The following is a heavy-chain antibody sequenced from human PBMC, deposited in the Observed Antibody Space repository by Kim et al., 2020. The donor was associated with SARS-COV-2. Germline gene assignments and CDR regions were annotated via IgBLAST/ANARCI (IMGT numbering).Heavy chain of an antibody. CDR2: IYPGDSDT. CDR3: ARHGERLRYFDWLSPGGWFDP. CDR1: GYSFTSYW. D-gene: IGHD3-9*01. Sequence: GASLKISCKGSGYSFTSYWIGWVRQMPGKGLEWMGIIYPGDSDTRYSPSFQGQVTISADKSISTAYLQWSSLKASDTAMYYCARHGERLRYFDWLSPGGWFDPWGQGTLVTVSS. V-gene: IGHV5-51*01. J-gene: IGHJ5*02.